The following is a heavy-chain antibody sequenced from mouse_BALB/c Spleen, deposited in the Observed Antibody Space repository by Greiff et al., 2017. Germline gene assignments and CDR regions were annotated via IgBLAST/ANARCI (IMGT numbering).Heavy chain of an antibody. CDR1: GYSFTSGYY. D-gene: IGHD1-1*01. CDR2: ISYDGSN. J-gene: IGHJ4*01. V-gene: IGHV3-6*02. CDR3: ARDYYYGSTLYAMDY. Sequence: EVKLQESGPGLVKPSQSLSLTCSVTGYSFTSGYYWYWIRQFPGNKLEWMGYISYDGSNNYNPSLKNRISITRDTSKNQFFLKLNSVTTEDTATYYCARDYYYGSTLYAMDYWGQGTSVTVSA.